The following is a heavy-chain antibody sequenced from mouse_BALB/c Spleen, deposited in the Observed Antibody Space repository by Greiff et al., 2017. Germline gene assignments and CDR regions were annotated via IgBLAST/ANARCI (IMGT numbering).Heavy chain of an antibody. CDR2: ISSGGSYT. V-gene: IGHV5-6*01. CDR1: GFTFSSYG. D-gene: IGHD1-1*01. CDR3: ARNYGSSPAWFAY. J-gene: IGHJ3*01. Sequence: EVQLQQSGGDLVKPGGSLKLSCAASGFTFSSYGMSWVRQTPDKRLEWVATISSGGSYTYYPDSVTGRFTISRDNAKNTLYLQMSSLKSEDTAMYYCARNYGSSPAWFAYWGQGTLVTVSA.